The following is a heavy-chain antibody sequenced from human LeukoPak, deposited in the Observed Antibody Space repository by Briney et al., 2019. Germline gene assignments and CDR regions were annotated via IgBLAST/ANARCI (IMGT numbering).Heavy chain of an antibody. Sequence: GRSLRLSCAASGFTFDDYAMHWVRQAPGKGLEWVSGISWNSGSIGYADSVKGRFTISRDNAKNSLYLQMNSLRAEDTALYYCAKGLSGSYQYYFDYWGQGTLVTVSS. J-gene: IGHJ4*02. CDR1: GFTFDDYA. CDR3: AKGLSGSYQYYFDY. V-gene: IGHV3-9*01. D-gene: IGHD1-26*01. CDR2: ISWNSGSI.